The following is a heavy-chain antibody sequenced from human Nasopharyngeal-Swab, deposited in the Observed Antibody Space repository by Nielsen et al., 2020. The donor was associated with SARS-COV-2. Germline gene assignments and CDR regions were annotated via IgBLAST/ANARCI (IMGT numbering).Heavy chain of an antibody. Sequence: GESLKISCVASGYSFRTYGMSWVRQTPGKGLEWVAALSGRGVISGSGGSTYYADSVKGRFTISRDNSKNTLSLQMNSLRSEDTAVYYCAKDLRGPYFFWGQGTLVTVSS. D-gene: IGHD2/OR15-2a*01. CDR2: LSGRGVISGSGGST. CDR1: GYSFRTYG. J-gene: IGHJ4*02. CDR3: AKDLRGPYFF. V-gene: IGHV3-23*01.